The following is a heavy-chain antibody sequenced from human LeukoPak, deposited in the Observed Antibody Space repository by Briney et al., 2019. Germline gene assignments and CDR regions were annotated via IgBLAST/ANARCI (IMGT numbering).Heavy chain of an antibody. CDR2: ISGSGGST. Sequence: GGSLRLSCAASGFTFSSYSMNWVRQAPGKGLEWVSAISGSGGSTYYADSVKGRFTISRDNSKNTLYLQMNSLRAEDTAVYYCAKASVQLWLLGNYYYMDVWGKGTTVTVSS. J-gene: IGHJ6*03. V-gene: IGHV3-23*01. CDR1: GFTFSSYS. D-gene: IGHD5-18*01. CDR3: AKASVQLWLLGNYYYMDV.